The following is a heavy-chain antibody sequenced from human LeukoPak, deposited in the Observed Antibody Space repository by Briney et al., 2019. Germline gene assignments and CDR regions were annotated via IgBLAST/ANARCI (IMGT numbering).Heavy chain of an antibody. Sequence: SETLSLTCAVYGVSFSGYYWSWIRQPPGKGLEWIGEINHSGSTNYNPSLKSRVTISVDTSKNQFSLKLSSVTAADTAVYYCARGRGSDSSGYPRWGQGTLVTVSS. CDR1: GVSFSGYY. V-gene: IGHV4-34*01. CDR3: ARGRGSDSSGYPR. D-gene: IGHD3-22*01. CDR2: INHSGST. J-gene: IGHJ4*02.